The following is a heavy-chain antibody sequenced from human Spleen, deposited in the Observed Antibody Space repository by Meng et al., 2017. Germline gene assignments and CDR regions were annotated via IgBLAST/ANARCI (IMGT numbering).Heavy chain of an antibody. Sequence: QVPLRQGGVGLLKPSETLSRTCAVYGGSFSGYYWSWIRQPPGKGLEWIGEINHGGSTNYNPSLKSRVTISVDTSKNQFSLKLSSVTAADTAVYYCARDLSGYGWFDPWGQGTLVTVSS. D-gene: IGHD5-18*01. CDR3: ARDLSGYGWFDP. CDR2: INHGGST. CDR1: GGSFSGYY. J-gene: IGHJ5*02. V-gene: IGHV4-34*01.